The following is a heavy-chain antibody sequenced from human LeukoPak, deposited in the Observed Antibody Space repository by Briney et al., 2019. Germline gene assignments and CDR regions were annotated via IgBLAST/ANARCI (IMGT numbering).Heavy chain of an antibody. D-gene: IGHD3-22*01. Sequence: GGSLRLSCAASGFTFRKYGIHWVCQAPGKGLEWVAVISEDESDKQYADSVKGRFTISRDNSKNMVYLQMNSLRAEDTAVYYCAKDRRYYDSTGYYWYFDYWGQGTLVTVSS. CDR2: ISEDESDK. J-gene: IGHJ4*02. V-gene: IGHV3-30*18. CDR3: AKDRRYYDSTGYYWYFDY. CDR1: GFTFRKYG.